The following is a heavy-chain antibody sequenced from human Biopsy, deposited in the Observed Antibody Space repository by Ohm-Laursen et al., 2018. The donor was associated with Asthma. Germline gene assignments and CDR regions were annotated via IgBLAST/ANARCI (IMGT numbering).Heavy chain of an antibody. Sequence: SAKVSCNAPGGTFSNFAISWVRQAPGQGLEWLGGIMTVFGTTNSAQKFQGRVTITADESTSTAYIEVTSLRSEDPALYYCARCQVGYSSGWSLLLKKIYYSGMDVWGQGTAVTVSS. CDR3: ARCQVGYSSGWSLLLKKIYYSGMDV. D-gene: IGHD6-19*01. J-gene: IGHJ6*02. CDR2: IMTVFGTT. CDR1: GGTFSNFA. V-gene: IGHV1-69*13.